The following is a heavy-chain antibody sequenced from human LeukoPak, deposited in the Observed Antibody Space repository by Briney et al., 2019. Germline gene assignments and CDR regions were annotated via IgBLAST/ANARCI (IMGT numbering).Heavy chain of an antibody. CDR1: GGSISSGSYY. J-gene: IGHJ5*02. V-gene: IGHV4-61*02. D-gene: IGHD3-9*01. Sequence: SETLSLTCTVSGGSISSGSYYWSWIRQPAGKGLEWIGRIYTSGSTNYNPSLKSRVTISVDTSKNQFSLKLSSVTAADTAVYYCARGVHDILTLDPWGQGTLVTVSS. CDR3: ARGVHDILTLDP. CDR2: IYTSGST.